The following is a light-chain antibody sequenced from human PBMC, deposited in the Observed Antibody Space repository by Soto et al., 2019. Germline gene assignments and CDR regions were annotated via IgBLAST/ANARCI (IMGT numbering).Light chain of an antibody. J-gene: IGKJ1*01. CDR3: QQYYSTPWT. Sequence: DIVMTQSPDSLAVSLGERATINCKSSQNVLYSSNNKNYLAWYHQKPGQPPKLLIYWASTRESGVPARFSGSGSGTDFTLTISSLQAEDVAVYYCQQYYSTPWTFGQGTKVDIK. CDR2: WAS. V-gene: IGKV4-1*01. CDR1: QNVLYSSNNKNY.